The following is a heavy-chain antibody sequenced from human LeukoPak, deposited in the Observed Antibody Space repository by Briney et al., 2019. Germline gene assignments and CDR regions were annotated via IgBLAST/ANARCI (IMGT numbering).Heavy chain of an antibody. CDR3: ARVTYYYGSGSYPNI. CDR1: GGSISSSSYY. D-gene: IGHD3-10*01. Sequence: SETLSLTCTVSGGSISSSSYYWGWIRQHPGKGLEWIGYIYYSGSTYYNPSLKSRVTISVDTSKNQFSLKLSSVTAADTAVYYCARVTYYYGSGSYPNIWGQGTMVTVSS. CDR2: IYYSGST. V-gene: IGHV4-31*03. J-gene: IGHJ3*02.